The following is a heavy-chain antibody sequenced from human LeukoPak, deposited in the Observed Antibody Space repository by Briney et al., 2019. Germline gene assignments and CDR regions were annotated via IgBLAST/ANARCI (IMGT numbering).Heavy chain of an antibody. D-gene: IGHD2-2*01. Sequence: ASVKVSCKASGYTFTSYAMNWVRQAPGQGLEWMGLINPSGSSTSNTQKFQGRVTMTRDTSTSTVYMELSSLRSEDTAMYYCARGYCYNSNCFGSFDFWGQGTLVTVSS. J-gene: IGHJ4*02. CDR1: GYTFTSYA. V-gene: IGHV1-46*01. CDR2: INPSGSST. CDR3: ARGYCYNSNCFGSFDF.